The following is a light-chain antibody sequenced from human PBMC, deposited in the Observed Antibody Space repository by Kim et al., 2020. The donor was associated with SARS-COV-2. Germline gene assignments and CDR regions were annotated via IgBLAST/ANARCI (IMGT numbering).Light chain of an antibody. J-gene: IGLJ2*01. CDR3: QTYDNRNVL. V-gene: IGLV6-57*03. CDR2: EDK. CDR1: RGSSAGNY. Sequence: KTISISCTRGRGSSAGNYVQWYQQRPGSAPTTVIYEDKQRPSAVPDRFSGSIDTSSNSAFLTISGLKTEDEADYYCQTYDNRNVLFGGGTQLTVL.